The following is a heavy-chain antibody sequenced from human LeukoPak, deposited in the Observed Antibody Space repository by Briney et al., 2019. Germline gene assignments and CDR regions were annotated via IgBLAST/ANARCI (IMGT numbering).Heavy chain of an antibody. Sequence: NPSETLSLTCDVSGGSVTSTNWWTWVRQPPGKGLEWIGEVHLDGRTNYNPSLKSRLIMSVDLPENHISLKLTSVTAADTAVYFCAREGDGFDWFVDYWGQGTLVTVSS. J-gene: IGHJ4*02. CDR3: AREGDGFDWFVDY. V-gene: IGHV4-4*02. CDR1: GGSVTSTNW. D-gene: IGHD3-9*01. CDR2: VHLDGRT.